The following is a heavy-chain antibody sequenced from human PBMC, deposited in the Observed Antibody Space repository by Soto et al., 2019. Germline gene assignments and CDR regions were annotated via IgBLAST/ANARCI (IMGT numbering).Heavy chain of an antibody. V-gene: IGHV1-8*01. CDR3: AGGRGAGLLQRLIDLHY. D-gene: IGHD2-15*01. CDR2: MQPNSGNT. CDR1: GYTFTSYD. Sequence: ASVKVSGKASGYTFTSYDINWVRQATGHEHERMGWMQPNSGNTGSAQKFQGSVTMTRNTSLSTAYMELSSLRSQDTAVDYCAGGRGAGLLQRLIDLHYWGRGTLGTVSS. J-gene: IGHJ4*02.